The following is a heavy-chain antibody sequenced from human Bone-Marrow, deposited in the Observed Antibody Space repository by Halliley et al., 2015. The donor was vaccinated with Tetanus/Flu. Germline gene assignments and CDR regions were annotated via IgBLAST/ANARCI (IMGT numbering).Heavy chain of an antibody. CDR2: IRGGSCLV. J-gene: IGHJ1*01. D-gene: IGHD1-1*01. CDR3: VRGDRRND. CDR1: GFSFSTSC. Sequence: SLRLSCAASGFSFSTSCMNWVRQAPGKGLEWVSYIRGGSCLVYYANSVKGRFTISRDNAKNSLYLQMSSLRADDTAVYYCVRGDRRNDRGQGTQVPVSS. V-gene: IGHV3-21*01.